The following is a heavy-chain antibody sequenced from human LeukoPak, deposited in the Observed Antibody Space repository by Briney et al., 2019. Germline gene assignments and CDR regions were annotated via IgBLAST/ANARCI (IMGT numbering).Heavy chain of an antibody. CDR3: ARVGSGYYYPYWYFDL. V-gene: IGHV3-7*04. J-gene: IGHJ2*01. D-gene: IGHD3-22*01. CDR1: GFTFSSYW. CDR2: IRQDGSEK. Sequence: PGGSMRLSCAASGFTFSSYWMSWVRQAPGKGLEWVANIRQDGSEKYYVDSVKGRFTISRDNAKNSLYLQMNSLRAEDTAVYYCARVGSGYYYPYWYFDLWGRGTLVTVSS.